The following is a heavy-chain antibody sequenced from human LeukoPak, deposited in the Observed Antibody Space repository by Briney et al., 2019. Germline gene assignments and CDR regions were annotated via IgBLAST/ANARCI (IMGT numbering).Heavy chain of an antibody. V-gene: IGHV3-11*04. CDR3: ARYSQLTAYF. D-gene: IGHD1-14*01. Sequence: GGSLRLSCAASGFTFSDYNMSGIRQAQGKGREWVSTISSSGRSKYYADSVKGRFTISRDNAKNSLYLQMNSLRAEYTAVYYCARYSQLTAYFGVQGTLVTVSS. CDR1: GFTFSDYN. CDR2: ISSSGRSK. J-gene: IGHJ4*02.